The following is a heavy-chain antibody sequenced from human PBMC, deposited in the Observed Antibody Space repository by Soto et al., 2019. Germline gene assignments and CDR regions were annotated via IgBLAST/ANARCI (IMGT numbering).Heavy chain of an antibody. V-gene: IGHV3-23*01. J-gene: IGHJ4*02. CDR3: AKRNRYYFES. CDR1: GFTFSAFA. Sequence: ESGGGLEQPGGSLRLSCAASGFTFSAFAMSWVRQAPGKGLEWVSTISEGGGTPFYADSVKGRFTISRDNSQNTLHLQMTTLRAEDTALYFCAKRNRYYFESWGQGSLVTVSS. CDR2: ISEGGGTP.